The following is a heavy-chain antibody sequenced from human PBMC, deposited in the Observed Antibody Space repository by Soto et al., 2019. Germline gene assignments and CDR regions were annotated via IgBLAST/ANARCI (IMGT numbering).Heavy chain of an antibody. CDR3: ASFFNPAVPAAMSLDC. D-gene: IGHD2-2*01. CDR2: ITGSGGST. CDR1: RFIFSSYA. Sequence: GGSLRLSCAASRFIFSSYAMSWVRQAPGKGLEWVSTITGSGGSTHYADSGKGRFTISRDNSKNTLYLQMDSLRAEDTAVYYCASFFNPAVPAAMSLDCWGQGTLVTVSS. J-gene: IGHJ4*02. V-gene: IGHV3-23*01.